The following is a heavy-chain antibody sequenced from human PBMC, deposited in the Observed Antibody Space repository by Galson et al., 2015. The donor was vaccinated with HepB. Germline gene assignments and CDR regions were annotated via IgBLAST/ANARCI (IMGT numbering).Heavy chain of an antibody. V-gene: IGHV1-3*01. CDR3: ARGIRYCSSTSCYITPRWFDP. D-gene: IGHD2-2*02. CDR2: INAGNGNT. J-gene: IGHJ5*02. Sequence: SVKVSCKASGYTFTSYAMHWVRQAPGQRLEWMGWINAGNGNTKYSQKFQGRVTITRDTSASTAYMELSSLRSEDTAVYYCARGIRYCSSTSCYITPRWFDPWGQGTLVTVSS. CDR1: GYTFTSYA.